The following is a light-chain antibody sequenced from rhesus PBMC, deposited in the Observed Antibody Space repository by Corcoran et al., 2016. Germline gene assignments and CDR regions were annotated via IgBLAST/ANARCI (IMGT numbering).Light chain of an antibody. CDR1: QTIDTS. V-gene: IGKV1-28*02. CDR3: QQFRNYPYT. Sequence: DIQMTQSPSSLSASVGDRVTITCRASQTIDTSLNWFQQKPGKAPRLLIYAATTLQNGVPSRVSGGGSGTDFTLSISSLRPEDFATYYCQQFRNYPYTFGQGTKLEVK. CDR2: AAT. J-gene: IGKJ2*01.